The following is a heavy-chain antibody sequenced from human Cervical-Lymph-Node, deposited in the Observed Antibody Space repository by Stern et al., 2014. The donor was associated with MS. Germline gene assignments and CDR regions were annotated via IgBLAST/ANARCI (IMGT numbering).Heavy chain of an antibody. CDR1: GYTFTSYG. J-gene: IGHJ4*02. CDR3: ARVGFGRYYYDSSGYSY. D-gene: IGHD3-22*01. Sequence: QMQLVQSGAEVKKPGASVKVSCKASGYTFTSYGISWVRQAPGQGLEWMGWISAYNGNTNYAQKLQGRVTMTTDTSTSTAYMELRSLRSDDTAVYYCARVGFGRYYYDSSGYSYWGQGTLVTVSS. V-gene: IGHV1-18*04. CDR2: ISAYNGNT.